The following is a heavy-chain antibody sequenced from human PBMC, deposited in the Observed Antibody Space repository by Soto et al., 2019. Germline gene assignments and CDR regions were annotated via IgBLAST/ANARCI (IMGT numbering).Heavy chain of an antibody. J-gene: IGHJ4*02. Sequence: GGSLRLSCAASGFTFSGSAMHWVCQTSGKGLEWIGLIRSKTNNYATVYGVSVRGRFTISGDDSKNTAYLQMDSLKTEDTAVYDCSRPEALSGTTAYWGPGTLVTFSS. CDR2: IRSKTNNYAT. V-gene: IGHV3-73*01. D-gene: IGHD1-20*01. CDR3: SRPEALSGTTAY. CDR1: GFTFSGSA.